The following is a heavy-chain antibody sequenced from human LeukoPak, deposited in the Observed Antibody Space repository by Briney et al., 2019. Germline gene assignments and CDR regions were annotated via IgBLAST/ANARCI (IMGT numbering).Heavy chain of an antibody. D-gene: IGHD1-26*01. J-gene: IGHJ4*02. V-gene: IGHV3-48*03. CDR2: ISSSGSTI. CDR1: GFTFSSYE. Sequence: SGGSLRLSCAASGFTFSSYEMNWVRQAPGKGLEWVSYISSSGSTIYYADSVKGRFTISRDNAKNSLYLQMNSLRAEDTAVYYCAKDGGVGATRGFDYWGQGTLVTVSS. CDR3: AKDGGVGATRGFDY.